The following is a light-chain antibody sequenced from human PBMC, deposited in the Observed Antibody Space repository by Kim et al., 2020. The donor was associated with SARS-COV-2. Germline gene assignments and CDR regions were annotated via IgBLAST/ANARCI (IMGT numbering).Light chain of an antibody. CDR3: NSRDSSGNHHWV. CDR1: SLRSYY. CDR2: GKN. V-gene: IGLV3-19*01. J-gene: IGLJ3*02. Sequence: SSELTQDPAESVALGQTVRITCQGDSLRSYYASWYQQKPGQAPVLVIYGKNNRPSGIPDRFSGSSSGNTASLTITGAQAEDEADYYCNSRDSSGNHHWVF.